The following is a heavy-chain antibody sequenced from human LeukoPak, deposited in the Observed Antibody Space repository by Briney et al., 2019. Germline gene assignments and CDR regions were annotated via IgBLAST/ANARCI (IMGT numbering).Heavy chain of an antibody. Sequence: SETLSLTCTVSGGSISSYYWSWIRQPPGKGLEWIGYIYYSGSTNYNPSLKSRVTISVDTSKNQFSLKLSSVTAADTAVYYCARSGGRDGYNFDYWGQRTLVTVSS. D-gene: IGHD5-24*01. J-gene: IGHJ4*02. CDR2: IYYSGST. CDR3: ARSGGRDGYNFDY. CDR1: GGSISSYY. V-gene: IGHV4-59*01.